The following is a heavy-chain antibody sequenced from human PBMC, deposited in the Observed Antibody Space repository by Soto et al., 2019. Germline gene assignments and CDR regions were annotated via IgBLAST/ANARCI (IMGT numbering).Heavy chain of an antibody. D-gene: IGHD3-10*01. CDR2: ISYDGSNK. Sequence: GGSLRLSCAASGFTFSSYGMHWVRQAPGKGLEWVAVISYDGSNKYYADSVKGRFTISRDNSKNTLYLQMNSLRAEDTAVYYCANCYGSGSYTCLGMDVWGQGTTVTVSS. CDR3: ANCYGSGSYTCLGMDV. V-gene: IGHV3-30*18. CDR1: GFTFSSYG. J-gene: IGHJ6*02.